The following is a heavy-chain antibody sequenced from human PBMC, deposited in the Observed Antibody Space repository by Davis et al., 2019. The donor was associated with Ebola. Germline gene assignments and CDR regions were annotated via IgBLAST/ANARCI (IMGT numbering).Heavy chain of an antibody. V-gene: IGHV3-7*03. J-gene: IGHJ6*02. CDR1: GFTFSSHW. CDR2: IKQDGSEK. CDR3: AREDSGIGSYGYYYYGMDV. Sequence: GESLKISCAASGFTFSSHWMSWVRQAPGKGLEWVANIKQDGSEKYYVDSVKGRFTISRDNAKNSLYLQMNSLRAEDTAVYYCAREDSGIGSYGYYYYGMDVWGQGTTVTVSS. D-gene: IGHD5-18*01.